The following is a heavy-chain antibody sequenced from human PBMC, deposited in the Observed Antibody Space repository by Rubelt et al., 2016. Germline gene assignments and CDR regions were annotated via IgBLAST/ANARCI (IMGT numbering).Heavy chain of an antibody. CDR2: ISGSGGST. V-gene: IGHV3-23*01. CDR3: AKGVTDRATVTTPLGY. D-gene: IGHD4-17*01. Sequence: LESGGGLVQPGGSLRLSCAASGFTFSSYAMSWVRQARGKGLEWVSVISGSGGSTYYADSVKGRFTISRDNSKNTRYLEMNSLRAEDTAVYSCAKGVTDRATVTTPLGYWGQGTLVTVSS. J-gene: IGHJ4*02. CDR1: GFTFSSYA.